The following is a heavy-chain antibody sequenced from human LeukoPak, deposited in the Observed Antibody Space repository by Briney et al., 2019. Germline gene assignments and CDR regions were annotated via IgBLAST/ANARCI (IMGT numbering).Heavy chain of an antibody. CDR1: GFTFDDYA. Sequence: GGSLRLSCAASGFTFDDYAMLWVRQAPGKGLEWVSSISSSSSYIYYADSVKGRFTISRDNAKNSLYLQMNSLRAEDTAVYYCARGPYYSGSYYVDDAFDIWGQGTMVIVSS. D-gene: IGHD1-26*01. CDR2: ISSSSSYI. V-gene: IGHV3-21*01. CDR3: ARGPYYSGSYYVDDAFDI. J-gene: IGHJ3*02.